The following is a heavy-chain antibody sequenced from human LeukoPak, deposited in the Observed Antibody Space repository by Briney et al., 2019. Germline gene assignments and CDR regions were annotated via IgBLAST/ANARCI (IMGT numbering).Heavy chain of an antibody. V-gene: IGHV3-53*01. J-gene: IGHJ6*02. CDR3: ARESRIGGMDV. CDR1: GFTFSNNY. D-gene: IGHD2-15*01. CDR2: IYSGGST. Sequence: PGGSLRLSCAASGFTFSNNYMSWVRQAPGKGLEWVSVIYSGGSTYYADSVKGRFTISRDNSKNTLYLQMNSLRAEDTAVYYCARESRIGGMDVWGQGTTATVSS.